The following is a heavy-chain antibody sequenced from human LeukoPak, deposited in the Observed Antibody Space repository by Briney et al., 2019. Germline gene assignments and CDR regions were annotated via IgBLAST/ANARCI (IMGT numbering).Heavy chain of an antibody. V-gene: IGHV3-11*01. CDR2: ISSSGSTI. CDR3: AKDTIFGVKNY. J-gene: IGHJ4*02. D-gene: IGHD3-3*01. CDR1: DDSFSGYF. Sequence: LSLTCVVYDDSFSGYFWSWIRQPPGKRLEWVSYISSSGSTIYYADSVKGRFTISRDNAKNSLYLQMNSLRAEDTAVYYCAKDTIFGVKNYWGQGTLVTVSS.